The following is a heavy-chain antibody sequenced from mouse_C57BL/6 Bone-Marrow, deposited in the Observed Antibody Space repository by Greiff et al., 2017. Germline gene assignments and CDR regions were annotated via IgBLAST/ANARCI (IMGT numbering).Heavy chain of an antibody. D-gene: IGHD2-2*01. CDR3: ARDWFRRYFDV. CDR2: ISDGGSYT. J-gene: IGHJ1*03. V-gene: IGHV5-4*01. Sequence: EVKVEESGGGLVKPGGSLKLSCAASGFTFSSYAMSWVRQTPEKRLEWVATISDGGSYTYYPDNVKGRFTISRDNAKNNLYLQMSHLKSEDTAMYYCARDWFRRYFDVWGTGTTVTVSS. CDR1: GFTFSSYA.